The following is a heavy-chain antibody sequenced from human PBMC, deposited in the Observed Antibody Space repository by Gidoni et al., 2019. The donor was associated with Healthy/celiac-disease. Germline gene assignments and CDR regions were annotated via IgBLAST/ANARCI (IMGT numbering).Heavy chain of an antibody. CDR1: GGTFSSYA. V-gene: IGHV1-69*06. J-gene: IGHJ6*02. CDR2: IIPIFGTA. Sequence: QVQLVQSGAEVKKPGSSVKVSCKASGGTFSSYAISWVRQAPGQGLGWMGGIIPIFGTANYAQKFQGRVTITADKSTSTAYMELSSLRSEDTAVYYCARIVGGMDALGYCSGGSCYPLGYYYYGMDVWGQGTTVTVSS. D-gene: IGHD2-15*01. CDR3: ARIVGGMDALGYCSGGSCYPLGYYYYGMDV.